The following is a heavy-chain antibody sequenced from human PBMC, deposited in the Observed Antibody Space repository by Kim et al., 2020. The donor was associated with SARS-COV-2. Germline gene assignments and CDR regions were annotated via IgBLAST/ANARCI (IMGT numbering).Heavy chain of an antibody. D-gene: IGHD6-19*01. V-gene: IGHV6-1*01. CDR2: TYYRSTWLS. Sequence: SQTLSLTCAISGDSVSTHSAAWIWIRQSPSKGLEWLGRTYYRSTWLSDYAVSVKSRVTFNPDTSKNQFSLQLNSVTPEDTAVYYCARERSGFLDYWGQGTLVTVSS. CDR1: GDSVSTHSAA. CDR3: ARERSGFLDY. J-gene: IGHJ4*02.